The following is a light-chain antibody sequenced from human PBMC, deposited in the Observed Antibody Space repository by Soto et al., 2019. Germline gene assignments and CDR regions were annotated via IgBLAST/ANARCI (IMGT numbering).Light chain of an antibody. V-gene: IGKV3-15*01. Sequence: MTQSPASLSASVGDSGSIACWASQSVSSNLAWYQQKPGQTPRLLIYATSTRATGIPARFSGSGSGTEFTLTISSLQSEDFAVYYCQHYNNWPLTFGGGTKVDI. J-gene: IGKJ4*01. CDR2: ATS. CDR3: QHYNNWPLT. CDR1: QSVSSN.